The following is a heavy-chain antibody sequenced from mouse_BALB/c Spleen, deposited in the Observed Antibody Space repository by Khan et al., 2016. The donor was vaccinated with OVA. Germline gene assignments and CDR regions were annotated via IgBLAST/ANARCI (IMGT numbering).Heavy chain of an antibody. D-gene: IGHD2-1*01. V-gene: IGHV9-3-1*01. CDR3: ARSNGNYWFAY. Sequence: QIQLVQSGPELKKPGETVKISCKASGYTFTNYGMNWVKQAPGKGLKWMGWINTYTGEPTYVDDFKGRFAFSLETSASTAYLQINNLKNEDTATYFCARSNGNYWFAYWGQGTLVTVSA. CDR2: INTYTGEP. CDR1: GYTFTNYG. J-gene: IGHJ3*01.